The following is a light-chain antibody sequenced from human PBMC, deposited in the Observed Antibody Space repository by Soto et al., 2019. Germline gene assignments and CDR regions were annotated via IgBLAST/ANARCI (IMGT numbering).Light chain of an antibody. CDR3: QQRSNWPIT. Sequence: EIVMTHSPATLSVSPCERATLSFRATRSVSSYLAWYQQKPGQAPRLLIYDASSRPTDIPARFSGSGSGTDFTLTISSLEPEDFALYYCQQRSNWPITFGQGTRLEI. CDR1: RSVSSY. J-gene: IGKJ5*01. V-gene: IGKV3-11*01. CDR2: DAS.